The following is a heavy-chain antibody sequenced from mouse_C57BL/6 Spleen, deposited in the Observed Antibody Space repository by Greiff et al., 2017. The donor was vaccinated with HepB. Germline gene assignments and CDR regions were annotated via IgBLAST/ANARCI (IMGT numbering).Heavy chain of an antibody. CDR2: IYPRSGNT. V-gene: IGHV1-81*01. Sequence: VMLVESGAELARPGASVKLSCKASGYTFTSYGISWVKQRTGQGLEWIGEIYPRSGNTYYNEKFKGKATLTADKSSSTAYMELRSLTSEDSAVYFRARAGDYDVGGWFAYWGQGTLVTVSA. D-gene: IGHD2-4*01. CDR3: ARAGDYDVGGWFAY. CDR1: GYTFTSYG. J-gene: IGHJ3*01.